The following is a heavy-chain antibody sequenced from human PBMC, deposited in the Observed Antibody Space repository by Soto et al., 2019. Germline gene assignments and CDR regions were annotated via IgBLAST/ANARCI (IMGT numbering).Heavy chain of an antibody. V-gene: IGHV4-59*01. D-gene: IGHD5-18*01. CDR3: ARGHRAMEYYYYYGMDV. CDR2: ISYSGST. CDR1: GGSISSSF. J-gene: IGHJ6*02. Sequence: SETLSLTCPVSGGSISSSFWSWIQQPPGKELEWIGYISYSGSTTYNPSLKSRITLSVDTSKNQFSLRVASVTAADTAVYYCARGHRAMEYYYYYGMDVWGQGTTVTVSS.